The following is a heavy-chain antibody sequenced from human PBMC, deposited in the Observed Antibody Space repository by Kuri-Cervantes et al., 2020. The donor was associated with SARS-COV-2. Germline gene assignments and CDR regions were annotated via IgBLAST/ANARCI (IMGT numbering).Heavy chain of an antibody. J-gene: IGHJ4*02. D-gene: IGHD4-17*01. Sequence: GSLRLSCAVYGGSSSGYYWSWIRQPPGKGLEWIGEINHSGSTNYNPSLKSRVTISVDTSKNQFSLKLSSVTAADTAVYYCARAPPRRYGDYGIDYWGQGTLVTVSS. CDR2: INHSGST. V-gene: IGHV4-34*01. CDR3: ARAPPRRYGDYGIDY. CDR1: GGSSSGYY.